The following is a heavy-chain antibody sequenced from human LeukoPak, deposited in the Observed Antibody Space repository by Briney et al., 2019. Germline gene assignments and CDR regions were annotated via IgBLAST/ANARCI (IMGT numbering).Heavy chain of an antibody. CDR1: GFTISSEY. CDR2: VYRNGST. Sequence: GGSLRLSCAAPGFTISSEYMSWVRQAPGKGLEWVSAVYRNGSTFYADPVKGRFTISRDNSENTLYLQMNSLRAEDTAVYYCARVYSDSGLDWGQGTLLTVSS. CDR3: ARVYSDSGLD. J-gene: IGHJ4*02. D-gene: IGHD3/OR15-3a*01. V-gene: IGHV3-53*01.